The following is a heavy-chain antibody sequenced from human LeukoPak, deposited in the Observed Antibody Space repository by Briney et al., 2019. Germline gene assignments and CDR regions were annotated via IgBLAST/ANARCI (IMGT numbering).Heavy chain of an antibody. D-gene: IGHD4-23*01. J-gene: IGHJ4*02. V-gene: IGHV3-23*01. CDR1: GFTFSSYA. CDR3: AKDLRGSVGTLGAENDY. Sequence: PGGSLRLSCAASGFTFSSYAMSWVRQAPGKGLEWGSAISGSGGSTYYADSVKGRFTISRDNSKNTLYLQMNSLRAEDTAVYYCAKDLRGSVGTLGAENDYWGQGTLVTVSS. CDR2: ISGSGGST.